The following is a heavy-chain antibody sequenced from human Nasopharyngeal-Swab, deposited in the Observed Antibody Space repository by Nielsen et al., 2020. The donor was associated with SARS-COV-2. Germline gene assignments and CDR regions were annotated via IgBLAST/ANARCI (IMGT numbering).Heavy chain of an antibody. CDR2: IKSKTDGGTT. J-gene: IGHJ4*02. CDR1: GFTFSNAW. CDR3: TTEGDSSGYYPFDY. D-gene: IGHD3-22*01. Sequence: GESLKISCAASGFTFSNAWMNWVRQAPGKGLEWVGRIKSKTDGGTTDYAAPVKGRFTISRDDSKNTLYLQMNSLKTEDTAVYYCTTEGDSSGYYPFDYWGQGTLVTVSS. V-gene: IGHV3-15*07.